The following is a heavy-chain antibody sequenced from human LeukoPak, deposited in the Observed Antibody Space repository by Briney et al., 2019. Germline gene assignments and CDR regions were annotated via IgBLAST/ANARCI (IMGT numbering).Heavy chain of an antibody. CDR1: GYTFTSYD. CDR3: ARVHSSSWYVFDY. CDR2: MNPNSGNT. V-gene: IGHV1-8*01. D-gene: IGHD6-13*01. J-gene: IGHJ4*02. Sequence: ASVKVSCKASGYTFTSYDINWVRQATGQGLEWMGWMNPNSGNTGYAQKFQGRVTMTRNTSISTAYMELSSLRSEDTAVYYCARVHSSSWYVFDYWGQGTLVTVSS.